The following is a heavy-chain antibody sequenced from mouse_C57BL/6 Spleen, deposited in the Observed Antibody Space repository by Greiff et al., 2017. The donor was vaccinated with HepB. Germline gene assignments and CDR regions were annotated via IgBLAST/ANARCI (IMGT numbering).Heavy chain of an antibody. Sequence: EVKLQESGGGLVQPGGSLSLSCAASGFTFTDYYMSWVRQPPGKGLEWLGFISNKANGYTTEYSASVKGRFTISRDNSQSILYLQMNALRAEDSATYYCARSAYQTNYYAMDYWGQGTSVTVAS. CDR2: ISNKANGYTT. CDR1: GFTFTDYY. CDR3: ARSAYQTNYYAMDY. D-gene: IGHD2-10*01. J-gene: IGHJ4*01. V-gene: IGHV7-3*01.